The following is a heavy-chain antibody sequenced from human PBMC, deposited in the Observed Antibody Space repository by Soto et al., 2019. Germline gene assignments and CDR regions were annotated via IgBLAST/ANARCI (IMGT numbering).Heavy chain of an antibody. J-gene: IGHJ6*02. V-gene: IGHV1-2*02. CDR2: INPNSGGT. CDR1: GYTFTGYY. CDR3: ARGELWGDYYYYYGMDV. D-gene: IGHD5-18*01. Sequence: ASVKVSCKASGYTFTGYYMHWVRQAPGQGLEWMGWINPNSGGTSYAQKFQGRVTMTRDTSTSTVYMELSSLRSEDTAVYYCARGELWGDYYYYYGMDVWGQGTTVTVSS.